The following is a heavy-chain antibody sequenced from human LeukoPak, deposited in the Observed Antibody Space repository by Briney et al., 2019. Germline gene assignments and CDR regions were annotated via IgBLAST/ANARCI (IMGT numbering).Heavy chain of an antibody. CDR2: INSDGSST. J-gene: IGHJ3*02. CDR3: ARTTLYYYDSSGYSI. CDR1: GFTFSSYW. V-gene: IGHV3-74*01. Sequence: AGGSLRLSCAASGFTFSSYWMHWVRQAPGKGLVWVSRINSDGSSTSYADSVKGRFTISRDNAKNTLYLQMNSLRAEDTAVYYCARTTLYYYDSSGYSIWGQGAMVTVPS. D-gene: IGHD3-22*01.